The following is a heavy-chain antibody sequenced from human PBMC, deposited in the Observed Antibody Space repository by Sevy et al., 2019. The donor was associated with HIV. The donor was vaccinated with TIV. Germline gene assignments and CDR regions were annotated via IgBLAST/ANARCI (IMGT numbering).Heavy chain of an antibody. D-gene: IGHD4-17*01. CDR1: GFAFTNYFA. J-gene: IGHJ6*02. CDR3: ARPRANYVDHYFFFAMDV. V-gene: IGHV3-30-3*01. CDR2: ISFDGSDK. Sequence: GGSLRLSCAASGFAFTNYFAMHWVRQAPGKGLEWVALISFDGSDKYYANSVKGRFTISRDNLKNTLFLQMNSLTTEVTSVYYCARPRANYVDHYFFFAMDVWGQGTTVTVSS.